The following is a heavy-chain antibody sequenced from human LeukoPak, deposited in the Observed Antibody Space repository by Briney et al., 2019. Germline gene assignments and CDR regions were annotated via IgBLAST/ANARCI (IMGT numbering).Heavy chain of an antibody. D-gene: IGHD3-10*01. Sequence: GASVKVSCKASGYTFTSYDINWVRQATGQGLEWMGWMNPNSGNTGYAQKFQGRVTMTRNTSISTAYMELSSLRSEDTAVYYCARGLTEPYGSGSYYEDYWGQGTLVTVSS. CDR3: ARGLTEPYGSGSYYEDY. CDR1: GYTFTSYD. CDR2: MNPNSGNT. J-gene: IGHJ4*02. V-gene: IGHV1-8*01.